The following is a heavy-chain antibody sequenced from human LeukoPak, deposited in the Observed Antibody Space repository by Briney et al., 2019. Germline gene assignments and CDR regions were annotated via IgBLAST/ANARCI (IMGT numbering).Heavy chain of an antibody. CDR2: INHSGST. Sequence: SETLSLTCTVSGDSMSSDYFYWSWIRQPAGQGLEWIGEINHSGSTNYNPSLKSRVTISVDTSKNQFSLKLSSVTAADTAVYYCARARLNYDILTGYRRLPHFDYWGQGTLVTVSS. V-gene: IGHV4-61*10. D-gene: IGHD3-9*01. CDR1: GDSMSSDYFY. J-gene: IGHJ4*02. CDR3: ARARLNYDILTGYRRLPHFDY.